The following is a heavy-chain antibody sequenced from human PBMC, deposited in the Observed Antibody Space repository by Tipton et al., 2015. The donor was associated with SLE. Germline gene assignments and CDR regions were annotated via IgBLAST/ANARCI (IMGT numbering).Heavy chain of an antibody. Sequence: SLRLSCAASGFTFSRYWMHWVRQAPGKGLVWISRINRDGTSTDYEDSVKGRFTISRDNSKDTLSLQMHSLRAEDTAVYYCAAGYCTSTTCYEYFGMDVWGHGTTVTVSS. CDR2: INRDGTST. D-gene: IGHD2-2*01. CDR3: AAGYCTSTTCYEYFGMDV. CDR1: GFTFSRYW. V-gene: IGHV3-74*01. J-gene: IGHJ6*02.